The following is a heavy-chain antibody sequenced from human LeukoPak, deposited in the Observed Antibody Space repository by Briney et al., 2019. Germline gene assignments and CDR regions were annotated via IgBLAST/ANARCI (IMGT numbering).Heavy chain of an antibody. Sequence: GGSLRLSCAASGFTFSSYSMNWVRQAPGKGLEWVSSISSSSYIYYADSVKGRFTISRDNAKNSLYLQMNSLRAEDTAVYYCARGGRYCSGGSCYSAGWFDPWGQGTLGTVSS. CDR2: ISSSSYI. V-gene: IGHV3-21*01. CDR1: GFTFSSYS. J-gene: IGHJ5*02. D-gene: IGHD2-15*01. CDR3: ARGGRYCSGGSCYSAGWFDP.